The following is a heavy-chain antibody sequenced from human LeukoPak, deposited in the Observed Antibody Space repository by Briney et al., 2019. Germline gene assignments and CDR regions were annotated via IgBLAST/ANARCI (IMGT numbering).Heavy chain of an antibody. Sequence: SETLSLTCAVYGGSFSSYYWSWVRQPPGKGLEWIGYIYYSVDTDYNPSLKSRVTISVDMSKKQFSLRLTSATAADTAVYYCAKRRYYDSSGYNPTYYFDYWGQGILVTVSS. CDR1: GGSFSSYY. CDR3: AKRRYYDSSGYNPTYYFDY. J-gene: IGHJ4*02. V-gene: IGHV4-59*01. D-gene: IGHD3-22*01. CDR2: IYYSVDT.